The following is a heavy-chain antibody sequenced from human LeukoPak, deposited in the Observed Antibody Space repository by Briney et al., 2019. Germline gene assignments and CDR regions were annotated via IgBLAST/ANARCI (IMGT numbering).Heavy chain of an antibody. Sequence: PGGSLRLSCAASGFTFSSYEMNWVRQAPGKGLEWVSYISSSGSTIYYAASVKGRFTISRDNARNSLYLQMNSLRAEDTAVYYCARDSGSGWYQAEYFQDWGQGTLVTVSS. D-gene: IGHD6-19*01. CDR2: ISSSGSTI. CDR1: GFTFSSYE. CDR3: ARDSGSGWYQAEYFQD. J-gene: IGHJ1*01. V-gene: IGHV3-48*03.